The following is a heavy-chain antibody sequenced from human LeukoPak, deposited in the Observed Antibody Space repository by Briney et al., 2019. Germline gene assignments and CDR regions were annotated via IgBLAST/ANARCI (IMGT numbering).Heavy chain of an antibody. CDR3: ARVKYYDFWSGYYYFDY. CDR1: GESFSGYY. CDR2: INHSGST. D-gene: IGHD3-3*01. V-gene: IGHV4-34*01. Sequence: PSETLSLTCAVYGESFSGYYWSWIRQPPVKGLEWIGEINHSGSTNYNPSLKSRVTISVDTSKNQFSLQLSSVTAADTAVYYCARVKYYDFWSGYYYFDYWGQGTLVTVSS. J-gene: IGHJ4*02.